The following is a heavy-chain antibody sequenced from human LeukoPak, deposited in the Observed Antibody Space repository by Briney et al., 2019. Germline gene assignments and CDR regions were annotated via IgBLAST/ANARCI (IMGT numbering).Heavy chain of an antibody. Sequence: PGGSLRLSCAASGFTFSNYAMSWVRQTPGRGLEWVSAISGSGGSTYYADSVKGQFTISRDNSKNTLHLQMNSLRAEDTAVYHCARQLGYCSDGSCYFDYWGQGTLVTVSS. D-gene: IGHD2-15*01. V-gene: IGHV3-23*01. CDR2: ISGSGGST. CDR3: ARQLGYCSDGSCYFDY. J-gene: IGHJ4*02. CDR1: GFTFSNYA.